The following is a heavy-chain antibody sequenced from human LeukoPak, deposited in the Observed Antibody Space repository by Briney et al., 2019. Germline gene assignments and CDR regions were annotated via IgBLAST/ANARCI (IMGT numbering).Heavy chain of an antibody. CDR3: AKDLGTYYYDSSGYFDY. CDR1: GFTFSSYA. D-gene: IGHD3-22*01. J-gene: IGHJ4*02. V-gene: IGHV3-23*01. CDR2: ISGSGGST. Sequence: GGSLRLSCAASGFTFSSYAMGWVRQAPGKGLEWVSAISGSGGSTYYADSVKGRFTISRDNSKNTLYLQMNSLRAEDTAVYYCAKDLGTYYYDSSGYFDYWGQGTLVIISS.